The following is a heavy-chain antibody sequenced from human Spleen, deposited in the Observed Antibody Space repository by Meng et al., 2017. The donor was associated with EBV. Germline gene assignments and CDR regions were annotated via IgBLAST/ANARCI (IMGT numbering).Heavy chain of an antibody. V-gene: IGHV3-73*01. CDR1: RNTFITSA. CDR3: TNLDY. J-gene: IGHJ4*02. Sequence: QVVECGGGLVKPGVSLMLSCDAFRNTFITSAVHWVRQASGKVLGLVGRNTTKASTYATEYGASMEGRFTVTRDYSTNTAYLRMNSLKTEDTAVYYCTNLDYWGQGILVTVSS. CDR2: NTTKASTYAT.